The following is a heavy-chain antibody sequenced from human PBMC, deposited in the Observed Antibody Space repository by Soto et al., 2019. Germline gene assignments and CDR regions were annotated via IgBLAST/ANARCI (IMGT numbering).Heavy chain of an antibody. V-gene: IGHV5-51*01. Sequence: GESLKISCKGSGYSFSSYWIGWVRQMHGKGLERMGIIYPGDSDTRYSPSFQGQVTISADRSITTTYLQWSSLKASDTAIYYCARLFDTSGWFDYWGQGTLVTVSS. D-gene: IGHD6-19*01. CDR3: ARLFDTSGWFDY. J-gene: IGHJ5*01. CDR1: GYSFSSYW. CDR2: IYPGDSDT.